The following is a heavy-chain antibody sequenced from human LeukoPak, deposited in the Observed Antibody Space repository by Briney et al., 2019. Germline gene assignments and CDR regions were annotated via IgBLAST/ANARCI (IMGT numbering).Heavy chain of an antibody. D-gene: IGHD3-10*01. CDR3: GSSGSYYTPSYY. V-gene: IGHV3-53*01. CDR1: ACPVSDNY. CDR2: ISNDGVT. J-gene: IGHJ4*02. Sequence: GGSLRLSCATCACPVSDNYMSGVRQALGRGLQGVSVISNDGVTDYADSVNVQFTISRDDFNYTESLQMSSLRPEDTAVYYCGSSGSYYTPSYYWGQGTLVTVSS.